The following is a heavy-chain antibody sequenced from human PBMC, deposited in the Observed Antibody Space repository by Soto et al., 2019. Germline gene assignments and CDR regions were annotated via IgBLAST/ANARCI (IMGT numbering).Heavy chain of an antibody. J-gene: IGHJ4*02. CDR2: IYHSGTT. CDR1: GASISNTDW. CDR3: AIPGAGDFDY. V-gene: IGHV4-4*03. D-gene: IGHD1-26*01. Sequence: NLPETLSLTCAVSGASISNTDWWSWVRQPPGKGLEWIGEIYHSGTTNCDPSLKSRVTISLDKSKSLFSLTLTSLTAADTAVYYCAIPGAGDFDYWGQGTLVTVSS.